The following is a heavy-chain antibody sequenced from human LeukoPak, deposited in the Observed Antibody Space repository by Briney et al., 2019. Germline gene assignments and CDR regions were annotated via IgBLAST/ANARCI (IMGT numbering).Heavy chain of an antibody. CDR3: ARGFHRYNYDSGAYSVY. J-gene: IGHJ4*02. CDR1: GFTFSSYS. V-gene: IGHV3-21*01. Sequence: GGSLRLSCAASGFTFSSYSMNWVRQAPGKGLEWVSSISSSSSYIYSADSVKGRFTISRDNAKNSLYLQMNSLRVEDTAVYYCARGFHRYNYDSGAYSVYWGQGTLVTVSS. D-gene: IGHD3-22*01. CDR2: ISSSSSYI.